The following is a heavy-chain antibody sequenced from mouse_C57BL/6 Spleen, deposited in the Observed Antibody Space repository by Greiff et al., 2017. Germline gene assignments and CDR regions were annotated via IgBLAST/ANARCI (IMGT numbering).Heavy chain of an antibody. CDR2: IYPGDGDT. J-gene: IGHJ2*01. Sequence: VKLQQSGAELVKPGASVKISCKASGYAFSSYWMNWVKQRPGKGLEWIGKIYPGDGDTNYNGKFKGRATMPADKSSSTAYIQLSSLTSGDSAVYFCARHGNCFDYWGQGTTLTVSS. CDR3: ARHGNCFDY. CDR1: GYAFSSYW. D-gene: IGHD2-1*01. V-gene: IGHV1-80*01.